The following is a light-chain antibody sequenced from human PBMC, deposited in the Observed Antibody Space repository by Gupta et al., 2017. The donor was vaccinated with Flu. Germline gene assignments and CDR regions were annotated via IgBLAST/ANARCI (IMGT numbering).Light chain of an antibody. CDR3: QQYNSYPYT. V-gene: IGKV1-5*03. J-gene: IGKJ2*01. CDR2: KAS. CDR1: QSSSSW. Sequence: GDRVTITCRASQSSSSWLAWYQQKPGKAPKVLIYKASTLESGVPSRFSGSESGTEFTLTISSLQPDDFATYYCQQYNSYPYTCGQGTNLEIK.